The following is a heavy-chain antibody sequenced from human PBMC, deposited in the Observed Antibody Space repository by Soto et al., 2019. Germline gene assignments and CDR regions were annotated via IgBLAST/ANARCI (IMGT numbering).Heavy chain of an antibody. J-gene: IGHJ5*02. D-gene: IGHD3-22*01. V-gene: IGHV1-18*01. CDR2: ISAYNGNT. CDR3: AREGYYYDSSGYS. Sequence: GASVKVSCKASGYTFASYAISWMRQAPGQGLEWMGWISAYNGNTNYAQKLQGRVTMTTDKSTSTAYMELRSLRSDDTAVYYCAREGYYYDSSGYSSGQGTLVTVSS. CDR1: GYTFASYA.